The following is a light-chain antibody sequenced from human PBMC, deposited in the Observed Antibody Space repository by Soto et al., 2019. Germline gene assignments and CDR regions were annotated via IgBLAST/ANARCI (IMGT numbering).Light chain of an antibody. Sequence: DIHMTHAPSTLSSSLVDTVAVACQASQSVSGWLAWYQQKPGEAPKLLIYDASSVQSGVPSRFSGSGSGTEFTLTITSLQPDDSATYYCQHYSLYSPWTFGQGTKVDI. V-gene: IGKV1-5*01. CDR2: DAS. CDR1: QSVSGW. J-gene: IGKJ1*01. CDR3: QHYSLYSPWT.